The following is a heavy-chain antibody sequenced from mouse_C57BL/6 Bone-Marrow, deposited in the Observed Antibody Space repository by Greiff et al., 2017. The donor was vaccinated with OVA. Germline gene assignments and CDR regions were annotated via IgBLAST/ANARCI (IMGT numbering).Heavy chain of an antibody. D-gene: IGHD2-1*01. CDR3: ARRICYGRRRAAMDY. CDR2: IHPNSGST. V-gene: IGHV1-64*01. Sequence: QVQLQQPGAELVKPGASVKLSCKASGYTFTSYWMHWVKQRPGQGLEWIGMIHPNSGSTNYNEKFKSKATLTVDKSSSTAYMQLSSLPSEDSAVYYCARRICYGRRRAAMDYWGQGTSVTVSS. CDR1: GYTFTSYW. J-gene: IGHJ4*01.